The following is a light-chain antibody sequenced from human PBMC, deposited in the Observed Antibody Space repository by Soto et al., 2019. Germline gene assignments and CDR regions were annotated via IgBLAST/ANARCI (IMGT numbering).Light chain of an antibody. CDR2: GAS. Sequence: EVVLTQSPATLSVSPGDRATLSCRASQSVSRNLAWYQQKPGQAPRLLIYGASTRATGVPTRFSGSWSATEFHLSISRLQSEDVAVYYCQQYGDWPPETFGQGTKLEI. V-gene: IGKV3-15*01. CDR3: QQYGDWPPET. CDR1: QSVSRN. J-gene: IGKJ2*01.